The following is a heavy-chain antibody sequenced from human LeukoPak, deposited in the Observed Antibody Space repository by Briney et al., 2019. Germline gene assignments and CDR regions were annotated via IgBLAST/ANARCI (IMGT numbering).Heavy chain of an antibody. CDR1: GFTFSDYY. CDR2: IYSGGTT. V-gene: IGHV3-53*01. Sequence: PGGSLRLSCAASGFTFSDYYMSWISQAPGKGLEWVSVIYSGGTTYYADSVKGRFTFSRDNSKNMLHLQMNSLRAEDTAVYYCARGFNRGFDPWGQGTLVIVSS. D-gene: IGHD3-10*01. J-gene: IGHJ5*02. CDR3: ARGFNRGFDP.